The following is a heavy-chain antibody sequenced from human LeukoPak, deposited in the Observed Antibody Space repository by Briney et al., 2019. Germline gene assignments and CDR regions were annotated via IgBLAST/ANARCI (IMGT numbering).Heavy chain of an antibody. CDR3: ARDPRYYYGSGSHFDY. J-gene: IGHJ4*02. CDR2: ISSSSSTI. Sequence: GGSLRLSCAASGFTFSSYSMNWVRQAPGKGLEWVSYISSSSSTIYYADSVKGRFTISRDNAKNSLYLQMNSLRAEDTAVYYCARDPRYYYGSGSHFDYWGQGTLVTVSS. D-gene: IGHD3-10*01. V-gene: IGHV3-48*04. CDR1: GFTFSSYS.